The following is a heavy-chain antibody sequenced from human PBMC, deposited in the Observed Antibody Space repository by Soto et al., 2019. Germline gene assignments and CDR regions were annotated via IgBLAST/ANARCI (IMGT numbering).Heavy chain of an antibody. CDR2: ISDDGSQK. J-gene: IGHJ4*02. CDR1: GFTFRTYG. Sequence: LRLSCAASGFTFRTYGMHWVRQAPGRGLEWVAFISDDGSQKYYGDSVKGRFTISRDNSKNTLSLRMISLRTEDTSVYYCAKEAPGGWHFFDTWGQGTLVTVSS. CDR3: AKEAPGGWHFFDT. D-gene: IGHD6-19*01. V-gene: IGHV3-30*18.